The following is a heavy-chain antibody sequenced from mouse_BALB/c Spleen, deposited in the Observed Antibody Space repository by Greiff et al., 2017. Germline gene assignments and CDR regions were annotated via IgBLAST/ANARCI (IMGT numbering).Heavy chain of an antibody. V-gene: IGHV1-69*02. J-gene: IGHJ4*01. D-gene: IGHD1-1*01. Sequence: VQLQQPGAELVKPGAPVKLSCKASGYTFTSYWMNWVKQRPGRGLEWIGRIDPSDSETHYNQKFKDKATLTVDKSSSTAYIQLSSLTSEDSAVYYCARSNYGSRGYYAMDYWGQGTSVTVSS. CDR1: GYTFTSYW. CDR3: ARSNYGSRGYYAMDY. CDR2: IDPSDSET.